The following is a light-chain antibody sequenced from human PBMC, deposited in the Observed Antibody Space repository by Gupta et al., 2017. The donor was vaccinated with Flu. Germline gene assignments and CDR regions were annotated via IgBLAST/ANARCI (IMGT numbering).Light chain of an antibody. Sequence: QAVLTQEPSLTVSPRWTVTLTCSSSTVPVILSHYPYWFQQKPGQAPRTMIYDTSKKQSSTPARFSGSLRGGKAALTLSGAQPEDEADYYCLLSYGGPRVFGRGTKLTVL. V-gene: IGLV7-46*01. CDR2: DTS. J-gene: IGLJ3*02. CDR1: TVPVILSHY. CDR3: LLSYGGPRV.